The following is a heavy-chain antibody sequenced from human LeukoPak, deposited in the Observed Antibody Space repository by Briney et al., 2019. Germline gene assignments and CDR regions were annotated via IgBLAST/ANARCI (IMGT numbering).Heavy chain of an antibody. CDR1: GFTFSDYY. CDR2: ISTRGTTI. V-gene: IGHV3-11*04. Sequence: GGSLRLSCAASGFTFSDYYMSWIRQAPGKGLEWISYISTRGTTIYYADSVKGRFTISRDNAKNSLYLQMNSLRVEDTAVYYCARDVVPATINQYYYYYMDVWGKGTTVTVSS. J-gene: IGHJ6*03. D-gene: IGHD2-2*02. CDR3: ARDVVPATINQYYYYYMDV.